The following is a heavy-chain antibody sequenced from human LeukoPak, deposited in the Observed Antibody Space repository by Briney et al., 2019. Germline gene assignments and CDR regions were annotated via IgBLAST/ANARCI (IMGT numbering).Heavy chain of an antibody. J-gene: IGHJ4*02. D-gene: IGHD3-22*01. CDR2: INHSGST. CDR3: ALQYYYDSRGYYLYDY. Sequence: PSETLSLTCAVYGGSFSGYYWSWIRQPPGGGLEWIGEINHSGSTNYNPSLKSRVTISVDTPKNQFSLKLSSVTAADTAVYYCALQYYYDSRGYYLYDYWGQGTLVTVSS. CDR1: GGSFSGYY. V-gene: IGHV4-34*01.